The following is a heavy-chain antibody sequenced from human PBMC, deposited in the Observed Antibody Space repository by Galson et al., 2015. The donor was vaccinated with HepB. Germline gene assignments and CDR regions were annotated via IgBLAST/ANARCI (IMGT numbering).Heavy chain of an antibody. D-gene: IGHD5-12*01. CDR2: IGISESST. Sequence: SLRLSCAASGFTFRSFAMHWVRQAPGKGPEFVSGIGISESSTHYTDSVKGRFSISRDNTKNTLYLQMSSLRLEDTAVYYCVRWTSQHSGYDEWGLGTTVTVSS. CDR1: GFTFRSFA. J-gene: IGHJ6*02. CDR3: VRWTSQHSGYDE. V-gene: IGHV3-64D*06.